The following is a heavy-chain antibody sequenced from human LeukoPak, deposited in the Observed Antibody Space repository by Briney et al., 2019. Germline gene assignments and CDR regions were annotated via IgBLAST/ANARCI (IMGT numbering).Heavy chain of an antibody. D-gene: IGHD5-12*01. CDR3: ARDRGGYDRDSGPRNYFDY. Sequence: ASVKVSCKPSGYTFTSYYMHWVRPAPGPGLEWMGIINPSGGSTSYAQKFQGRVTMTRDMSTRTVYMELSSLRSEDTAVYYCARDRGGYDRDSGPRNYFDYWGQGTLVTVSS. CDR1: GYTFTSYY. J-gene: IGHJ4*02. CDR2: INPSGGST. V-gene: IGHV1-46*01.